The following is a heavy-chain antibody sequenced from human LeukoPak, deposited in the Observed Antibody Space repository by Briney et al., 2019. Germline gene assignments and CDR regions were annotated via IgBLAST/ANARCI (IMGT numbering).Heavy chain of an antibody. D-gene: IGHD6-19*01. CDR2: IRYDGSIE. J-gene: IGHJ4*02. CDR1: GFIFSSYD. V-gene: IGHV3-30*02. CDR3: AKDLGYSTGWGTIDY. Sequence: GGSLRLSCAASGFIFSSYDMYWVRQAPGKGLEWVAFIRYDGSIEYHADSVKGRFTISRDNSKNTLYLQMNSLSAEDTAVYYCAKDLGYSTGWGTIDYWGQGTLVTVSS.